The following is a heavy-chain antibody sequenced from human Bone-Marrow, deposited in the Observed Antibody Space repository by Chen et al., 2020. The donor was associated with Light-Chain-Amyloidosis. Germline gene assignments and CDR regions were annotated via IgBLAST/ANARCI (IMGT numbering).Heavy chain of an antibody. CDR1: GFTFSDFG. D-gene: IGHD2-15*01. CDR2: LNEDGSVV. V-gene: IGHV3-74*02. Sequence: VQLVESGGGVAQPGTSLRLSCAASGFTFSDFGFHWVRQAPGKGPVWVSRLNEDGSVVTYADSVQGRFTISRDNAKNTMYLQMYSLRAEDTAVYYCVRDLVGGEDYWGQGTRVTVSS. CDR3: VRDLVGGEDY. J-gene: IGHJ4*02.